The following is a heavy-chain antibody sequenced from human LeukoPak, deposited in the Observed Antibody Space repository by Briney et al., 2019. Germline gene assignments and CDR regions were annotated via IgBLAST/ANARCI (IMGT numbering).Heavy chain of an antibody. CDR2: IIPILGIA. CDR1: GGTFSSYA. CDR3: ARAIRYCSGGSCYRGPTSLFDY. Sequence: ASVKVSCKASGGTFSSYAISWVRQAPGRGLEWMGRIIPILGIANYAQKFQGRVTITADKSTSTAYMELSSLRSEDTAVYYCARAIRYCSGGSCYRGPTSLFDYWGQGTLVTVSS. D-gene: IGHD2-15*01. J-gene: IGHJ4*02. V-gene: IGHV1-69*04.